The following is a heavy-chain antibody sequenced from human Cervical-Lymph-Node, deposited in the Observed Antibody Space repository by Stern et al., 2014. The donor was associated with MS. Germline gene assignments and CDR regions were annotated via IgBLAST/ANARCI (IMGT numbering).Heavy chain of an antibody. J-gene: IGHJ4*02. CDR2: ISHDAIPK. D-gene: IGHD1-26*01. V-gene: IGHV3-30*18. CDR3: AKEGRGKSSGEFEY. CDR1: GFSFRDYG. Sequence: VQLVESGGGVVQPGRSLRLSCAASGFSFRDYGMHWVRQAPGKGLEWVSLISHDAIPKYYVDSVKGRFTISRDNSKNTLYLQMDSLRPEDTAVYVCAKEGRGKSSGEFEYWGQGNLVTVSS.